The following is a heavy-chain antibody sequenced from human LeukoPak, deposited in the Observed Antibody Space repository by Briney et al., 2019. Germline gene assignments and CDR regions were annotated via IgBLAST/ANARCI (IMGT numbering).Heavy chain of an antibody. CDR1: GGSISSYY. V-gene: IGHV4-4*07. CDR2: IYTSGSI. Sequence: PPETLSLTCTVSGGSISSYYWNWIRQPAGKGLEWIGLIYTSGSINYNPSLKSRVTMSVDTSKNQFSLKLSSVTAADTAVYYCARDSIYDILTGYPTFDYWGQGTLITVSS. CDR3: ARDSIYDILTGYPTFDY. J-gene: IGHJ4*02. D-gene: IGHD3-9*01.